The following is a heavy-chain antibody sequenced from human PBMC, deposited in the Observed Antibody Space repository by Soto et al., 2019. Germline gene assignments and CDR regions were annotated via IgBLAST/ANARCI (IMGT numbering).Heavy chain of an antibody. J-gene: IGHJ4*02. V-gene: IGHV1-3*01. CDR1: GYTFSSYA. CDR3: ARNTGDGTFDF. CDR2: INAGYGNT. Sequence: ASVKVSCKASGYTFSSYAMHWVRQAPGQRLEWMGWINAGYGNTKSSQKFQDRVTISRDTSASTAYMELTSLRSEDTAVYYCARNTGDGTFDFWGQGTLVTVSS. D-gene: IGHD7-27*01.